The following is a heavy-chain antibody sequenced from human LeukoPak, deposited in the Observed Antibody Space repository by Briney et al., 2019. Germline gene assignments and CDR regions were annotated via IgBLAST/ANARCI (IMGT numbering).Heavy chain of an antibody. CDR2: INPNSGGT. V-gene: IGHV1-2*02. D-gene: IGHD3-22*01. Sequence: ASVKVSCKASGYTFTGYYMHWVRQAPGQGLEWMGWINPNSGGTNYAQKFQGRVTMTRDTSISTAYMELSRLRSDDTAVYYCARGYSDGTAAYYFVFWGQGTLVTVSS. CDR1: GYTFTGYY. CDR3: ARGYSDGTAAYYFVF. J-gene: IGHJ4*02.